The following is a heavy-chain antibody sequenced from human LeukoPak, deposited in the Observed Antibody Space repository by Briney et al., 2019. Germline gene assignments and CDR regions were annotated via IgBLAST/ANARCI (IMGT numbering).Heavy chain of an antibody. CDR1: GYTLTELS. Sequence: ASMKVSCKVSGYTLTELSMHWVRQAPGKGLEWMGGFDPEDGETIYAQKFQGRVTMTEDTSTDTAYMELSSLRSEDTAVYYCATGRYCTNGVCYYDYWGQGTLVAVSS. D-gene: IGHD2-8*01. CDR2: FDPEDGET. CDR3: ATGRYCTNGVCYYDY. V-gene: IGHV1-24*01. J-gene: IGHJ4*02.